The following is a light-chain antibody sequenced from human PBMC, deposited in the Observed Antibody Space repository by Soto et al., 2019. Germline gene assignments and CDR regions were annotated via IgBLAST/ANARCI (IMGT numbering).Light chain of an antibody. J-gene: IGLJ2*01. CDR1: SSDVGYYNY. CDR2: QVS. Sequence: QSALTQPASVSGSLGQSITISCTGTSSDVGYYNYVSWYQQHPGKAPKLMIYQVSNRPSGVSNRFSGSKSGNTASLTISGLQAEDEADYYCSSYTTSTTVVFGGGTKLTVL. V-gene: IGLV2-14*01. CDR3: SSYTTSTTVV.